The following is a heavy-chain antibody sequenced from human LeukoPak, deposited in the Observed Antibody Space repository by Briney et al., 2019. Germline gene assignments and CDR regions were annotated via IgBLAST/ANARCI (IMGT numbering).Heavy chain of an antibody. CDR3: AKGGRGYYYYGMDV. CDR1: GFTFSSYA. J-gene: IGHJ6*02. V-gene: IGHV3-23*01. Sequence: PGGSLRLSCGASGFTFSSYAMSWVRQAPGKGLEWVSAISGSGGSTYYADSVKGRFTISRDNSKNTLYLQMNSLRAEDTAVYYCAKGGRGYYYYGMDVWGQGTTVTVSS. CDR2: ISGSGGST. D-gene: IGHD3-10*01.